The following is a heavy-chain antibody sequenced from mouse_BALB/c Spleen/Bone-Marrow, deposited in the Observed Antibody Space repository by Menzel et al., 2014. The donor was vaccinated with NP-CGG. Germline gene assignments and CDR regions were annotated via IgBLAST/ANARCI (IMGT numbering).Heavy chain of an antibody. V-gene: IGHV14-3*02. D-gene: IGHD2-4*01. CDR2: IDPANGNT. Sequence: EVQLQQSGAELVQPGASVKLSCTASGFNITDTYMHWVKQRPEQGLEWIGRIDPANGNTKYDPKFPGKATITADTSSNTAYLQISSLTSEDTAVYYCALYYDYDVGYWGQGTTLTVSS. CDR3: ALYYDYDVGY. J-gene: IGHJ2*01. CDR1: GFNITDTY.